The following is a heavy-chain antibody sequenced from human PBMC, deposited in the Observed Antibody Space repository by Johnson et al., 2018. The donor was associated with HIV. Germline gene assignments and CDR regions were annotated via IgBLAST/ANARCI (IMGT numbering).Heavy chain of an antibody. CDR2: ISYDGGNK. D-gene: IGHD5-12*01. V-gene: IGHV3-30*19. CDR3: ARDKGGVASPGGAFDI. Sequence: QVQLVESGGGVVQPGRSLSLSCAACGFTFNTYDMYWVRQAPGKGLEWVAVISYDGGNKYYADSVKGRFTISRDNSKNTLYLPMNSLRAEDTAVYYCARDKGGVASPGGAFDIWGQGTMVTVSS. J-gene: IGHJ3*02. CDR1: GFTFNTYD.